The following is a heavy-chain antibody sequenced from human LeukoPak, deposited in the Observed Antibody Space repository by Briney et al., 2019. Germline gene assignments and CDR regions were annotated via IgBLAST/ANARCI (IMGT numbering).Heavy chain of an antibody. CDR1: GFTFDDYA. Sequence: GGSLRLSCAASGFTFDDYAMHWVRQAPGKGLEWVSGISWNSGSIGYADSVKGRFTISRGNAKNSLYLQMNSLRAEDTALYYCAKTPMDRYCSSTSCYYFDYWGQGTLVTVSS. CDR3: AKTPMDRYCSSTSCYYFDY. J-gene: IGHJ4*02. V-gene: IGHV3-9*01. CDR2: ISWNSGSI. D-gene: IGHD2-2*01.